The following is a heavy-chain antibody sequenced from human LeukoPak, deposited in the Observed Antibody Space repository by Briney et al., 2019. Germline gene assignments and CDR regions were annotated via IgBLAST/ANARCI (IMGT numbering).Heavy chain of an antibody. CDR2: ISSSIDI. D-gene: IGHD2-2*01. J-gene: IGHJ6*02. Sequence: GGSLRLSCAASGFTFSNYNMNWVRQAPGKGLEWVSSISSSIDIYYADSVKGRFTISRDNAKNSLYLQMNSLRVEDTAVYYCARPGECTSTSCYYYYYYGMDVWGQGTTVTVSS. CDR3: ARPGECTSTSCYYYYYYGMDV. V-gene: IGHV3-69-1*01. CDR1: GFTFSNYN.